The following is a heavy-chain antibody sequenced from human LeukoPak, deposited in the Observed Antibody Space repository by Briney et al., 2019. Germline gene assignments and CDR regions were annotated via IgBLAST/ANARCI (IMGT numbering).Heavy chain of an antibody. CDR1: GFTFSDYY. Sequence: NTGGCLRLSCAASGFTFSDYYMSWIRQAPGKGLEWVSYMRSSGSTIYYADSVKGRFTISRDNAKNSLYLQMNSLRAEDTAVYYCASCVGYSGYVRAAFDIWGQRTMVTDSS. D-gene: IGHD5-12*01. V-gene: IGHV3-11*04. CDR2: MRSSGSTI. CDR3: ASCVGYSGYVRAAFDI. J-gene: IGHJ3*02.